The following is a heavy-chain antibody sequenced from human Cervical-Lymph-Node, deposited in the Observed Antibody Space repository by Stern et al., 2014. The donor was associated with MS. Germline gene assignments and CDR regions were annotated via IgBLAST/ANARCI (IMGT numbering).Heavy chain of an antibody. J-gene: IGHJ4*02. V-gene: IGHV2-5*02. CDR3: AHSRVKYCRGGTCYSSLFDY. CDR1: GFSVATAGVG. Sequence: QVTLKESGPTLVKPTQTVTLTCTLSGFSVATAGVGVGWIRQPPGKALEWLALISWDDDKVYSPSLKNRLTIIKDSSKNQVVLTMTNVDPVDTATYYCAHSRVKYCRGGTCYSSLFDYWGQGTLVTVSS. CDR2: ISWDDDK. D-gene: IGHD2-15*01.